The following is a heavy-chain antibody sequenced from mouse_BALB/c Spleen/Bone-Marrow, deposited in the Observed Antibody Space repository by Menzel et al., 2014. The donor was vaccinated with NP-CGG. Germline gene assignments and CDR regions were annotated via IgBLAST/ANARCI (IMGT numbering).Heavy chain of an antibody. CDR2: IHPGSGCT. CDR1: GYTLTDYE. J-gene: IGHJ3*01. D-gene: IGHD2-14*01. Sequence: VQLQQSGAELVRPGASVKLSCKALGYTLTDYEMHWVKQTPVHGLEWIGAIHPGSGCTAHNQKFKGKAKLTADKSSSTADMELSSLTSEDSAVYYCTREGVRGAGFAYWGQGTLVTVSA. CDR3: TREGVRGAGFAY. V-gene: IGHV1-15*01.